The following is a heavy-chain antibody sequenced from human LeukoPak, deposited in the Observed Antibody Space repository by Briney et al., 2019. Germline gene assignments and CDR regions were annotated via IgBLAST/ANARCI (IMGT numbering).Heavy chain of an antibody. J-gene: IGHJ2*01. CDR2: ISAYNGNT. V-gene: IGHV1-18*01. CDR1: GYTFTSYV. Sequence: ASVKVSCKASGYTFTSYVISWVRQAPGQGLEWMGWISAYNGNTNYAQKLQGRVTMTTDTSTSTAYMELRSLRSEDTAVYYCARDRYYYDSSGLGLFDLWGRGTLVTLSS. D-gene: IGHD3-22*01. CDR3: ARDRYYYDSSGLGLFDL.